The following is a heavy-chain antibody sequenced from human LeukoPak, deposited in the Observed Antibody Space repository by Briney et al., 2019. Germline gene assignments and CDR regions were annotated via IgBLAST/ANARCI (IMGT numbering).Heavy chain of an antibody. J-gene: IGHJ4*02. CDR2: IYYSGSA. D-gene: IGHD3-10*01. Sequence: PSETLSLTCTVSGGSISTYYWSWIRRPPGKGLEWIGYIYYSGSAKYNPSLKSRVTISVDASKNRSSLKLTSVTAADTAVYYCARHVATIVRGVVSMGLDYWGQGTLVTVSS. CDR3: ARHVATIVRGVVSMGLDY. CDR1: GGSISTYY. V-gene: IGHV4-59*08.